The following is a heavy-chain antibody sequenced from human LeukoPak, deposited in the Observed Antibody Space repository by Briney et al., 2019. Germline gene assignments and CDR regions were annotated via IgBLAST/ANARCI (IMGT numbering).Heavy chain of an antibody. J-gene: IGHJ4*02. V-gene: IGHV4-31*03. CDR1: GGSISSGGYY. D-gene: IGHD6-13*01. Sequence: ASETLSLTCTVSGGSISSGGYYRSWIRQHPGKGLEWIGYIYYSGGTYYNPSLKSRVTISVDTSKNQFSLKLSSVTAADTAVYYCARVYSSSWDFDYWGQGTLVTVSS. CDR2: IYYSGGT. CDR3: ARVYSSSWDFDY.